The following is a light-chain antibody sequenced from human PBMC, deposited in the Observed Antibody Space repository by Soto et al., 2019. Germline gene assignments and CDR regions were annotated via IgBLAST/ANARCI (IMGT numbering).Light chain of an antibody. CDR1: QSISTS. CDR2: DAS. CDR3: QQYNTAPWT. Sequence: DIQMTQSPSTLSASVGDRVTITCRASQSISTSLAWFRQKPGKAPKLLIYDASNLESGVPSRFSGSVSGTEFTLTISSLQPDDFATYFCQQYNTAPWTFGQGTEVDTK. V-gene: IGKV1-5*01. J-gene: IGKJ1*01.